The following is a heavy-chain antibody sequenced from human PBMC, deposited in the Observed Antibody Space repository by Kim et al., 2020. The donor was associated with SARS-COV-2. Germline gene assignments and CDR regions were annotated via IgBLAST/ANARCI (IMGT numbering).Heavy chain of an antibody. V-gene: IGHV4-59*01. CDR1: GGSISSYY. J-gene: IGHJ4*02. CDR2: IYYSGST. Sequence: SETLSLTCTVSGGSISSYYWSWIRQPPGKGLEWIGYIYYSGSTNYNPSLKSRVTISVDTSKNQFSLKLSSVTAADTAVYYCARESFDATPTYWGQGTLVT. D-gene: IGHD2-2*01. CDR3: ARESFDATPTY.